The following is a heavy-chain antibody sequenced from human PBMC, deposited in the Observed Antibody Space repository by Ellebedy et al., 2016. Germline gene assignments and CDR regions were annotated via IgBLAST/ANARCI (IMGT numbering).Heavy chain of an antibody. CDR2: INSNSGAT. V-gene: IGHV1-2*02. CDR3: ARGGAGYSYGSHLDY. Sequence: ASVKVSXKASGYTFTGYFLHWVRQAPGQGLEWMGWINSNSGATDYAQNFQGRVTMTRDTSISTVYMELSSLRSEDTAVYYCARGGAGYSYGSHLDYWGQGTLVTVSS. D-gene: IGHD5-18*01. J-gene: IGHJ4*02. CDR1: GYTFTGYF.